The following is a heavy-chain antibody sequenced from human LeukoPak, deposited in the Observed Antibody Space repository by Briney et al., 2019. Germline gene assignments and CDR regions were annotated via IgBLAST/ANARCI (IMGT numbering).Heavy chain of an antibody. CDR2: IYYSGST. CDR1: NGSISSYY. J-gene: IGHJ3*02. CDR3: ARHVSAASNVFDI. Sequence: PSETLSLTCTVSNGSISSYYWSWIRQPPGKELEWIGYIYYSGSTNYNPSLKSRVTISVDTSKRQFSLRLTSVTAADTAVYYCARHVSAASNVFDIWAQGMMVIVSS. V-gene: IGHV4-59*08. D-gene: IGHD6-25*01.